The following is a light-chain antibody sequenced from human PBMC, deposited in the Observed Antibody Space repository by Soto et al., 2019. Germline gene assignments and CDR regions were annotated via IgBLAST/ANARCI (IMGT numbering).Light chain of an antibody. CDR2: GAS. J-gene: IGKJ1*01. CDR3: HQYDSWT. CDR1: QSFNSIY. V-gene: IGKV3-20*01. Sequence: EIVLTQSPGTLSLSPGERATLSCRASQSFNSIYLAWYQQKPGQAPRLLIYGASSRATDIPDRFSGSGSGTDFTLTISRLEPEDLAVYYCHQYDSWTFGQGTKVDIK.